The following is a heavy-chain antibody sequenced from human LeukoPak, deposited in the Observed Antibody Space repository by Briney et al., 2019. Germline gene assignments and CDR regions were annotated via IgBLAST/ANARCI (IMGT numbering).Heavy chain of an antibody. CDR3: ARDRGYYDSSGYYFNWFDP. Sequence: GASVKVSCKASGYTFTGYYMHWVRQAPGQGLEWMGWINPNSGGTNYAQKFQGRVTMTRDTSISTAYMELSRLRSDDTAVYYCARDRGYYDSSGYYFNWFDPWGQGTLVTVSS. V-gene: IGHV1-2*02. CDR2: INPNSGGT. J-gene: IGHJ5*02. D-gene: IGHD3-22*01. CDR1: GYTFTGYY.